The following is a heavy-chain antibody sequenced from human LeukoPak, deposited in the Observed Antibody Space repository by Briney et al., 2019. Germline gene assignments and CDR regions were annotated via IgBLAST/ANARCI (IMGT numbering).Heavy chain of an antibody. CDR2: INPNTGDT. CDR3: ASYPRYSSSPPFDY. J-gene: IGHJ4*02. V-gene: IGHV1-2*02. CDR1: GYTFTSYG. Sequence: GASVKVSCKASGYTFTSYGISWVRQAPGQGLEWMGWINPNTGDTNYAQKFQGRVTMTRDTTISTAYMELSRLTSDDTAVYYCASYPRYSSSPPFDYWGQGTLVTVSS. D-gene: IGHD6-6*01.